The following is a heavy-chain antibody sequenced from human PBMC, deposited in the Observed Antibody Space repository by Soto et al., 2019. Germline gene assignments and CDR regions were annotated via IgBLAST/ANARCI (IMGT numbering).Heavy chain of an antibody. CDR2: IKTKTDGGTT. D-gene: IGHD4-4*01. V-gene: IGHV3-15*01. CDR3: ATTGYSNDGMFDS. J-gene: IGHJ4*02. Sequence: EVQLVESGGGLVKPGGSLTLSCSASGFSFDRAWASWVRQAPGRGLEWVGLIKTKTDGGTTDYAASVKGRFTISKDESEKTVYLHMNRLKTEDTAFYYCATTGYSNDGMFDSWGQGYLVTVSS. CDR1: GFSFDRAW.